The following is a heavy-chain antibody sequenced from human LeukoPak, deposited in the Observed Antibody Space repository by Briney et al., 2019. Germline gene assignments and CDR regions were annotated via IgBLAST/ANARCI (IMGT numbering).Heavy chain of an antibody. V-gene: IGHV1-8*01. J-gene: IGHJ4*02. D-gene: IGHD5-18*01. Sequence: ASVKVSCKASGYTYTSYDINWVRQATGQGLEWMGWMNPNSGNTGYAQKFQGRVTMTRSTSISTAYMELSSLRSEDTAVYYCARGHSYAWILPFDYWGQGTLLTVSS. CDR3: ARGHSYAWILPFDY. CDR1: GYTYTSYD. CDR2: MNPNSGNT.